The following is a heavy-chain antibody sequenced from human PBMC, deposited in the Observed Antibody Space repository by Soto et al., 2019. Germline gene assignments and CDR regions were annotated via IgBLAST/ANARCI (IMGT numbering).Heavy chain of an antibody. CDR1: GYTFTNSG. D-gene: IGHD3-3*01. Sequence: GASVKVSCKASGYTFTNSGINWVRQAPGQGLEWMGWISTDNGNTNYAQHLQGRVTMTTDTSTSTAYMELSSLRSEDTAVYYCATAFLEWLFVDTYGMDVWGQGTTVTVSS. J-gene: IGHJ6*02. V-gene: IGHV1-18*01. CDR2: ISTDNGNT. CDR3: ATAFLEWLFVDTYGMDV.